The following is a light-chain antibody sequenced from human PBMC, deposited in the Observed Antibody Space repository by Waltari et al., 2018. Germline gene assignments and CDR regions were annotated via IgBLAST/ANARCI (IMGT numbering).Light chain of an antibody. Sequence: EIVLTRSPATLSLSPGERATLSCRASQSVSSYLAWYQQKPGQAPRLLIYDASNRATGIPARCSGSGSGTDFTLTISSLEPEDFAVYYCQQRSNWPPMYTFGQGTKLEIK. CDR2: DAS. J-gene: IGKJ2*01. CDR3: QQRSNWPPMYT. CDR1: QSVSSY. V-gene: IGKV3-11*01.